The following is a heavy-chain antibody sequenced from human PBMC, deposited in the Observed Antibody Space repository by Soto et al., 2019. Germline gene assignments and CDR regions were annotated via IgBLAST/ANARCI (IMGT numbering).Heavy chain of an antibody. J-gene: IGHJ4*02. CDR2: ISSSGSTI. CDR3: ARVWNSRAYYLAY. Sequence: PGGSLRLSCAASGFTFSDYYMSWIRQAPGKGLEWVSYISSSGSTIYYADSVRGRFTISRDNAKSSLYLQMNSLRAEDTAVYYCARVWNSRAYYLAYWGQGTLVTVSS. CDR1: GFTFSDYY. V-gene: IGHV3-11*01. D-gene: IGHD3-22*01.